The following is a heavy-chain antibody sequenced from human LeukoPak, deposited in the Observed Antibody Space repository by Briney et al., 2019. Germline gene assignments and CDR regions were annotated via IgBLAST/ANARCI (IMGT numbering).Heavy chain of an antibody. CDR3: AKDPDIVVVVAAINWFDP. J-gene: IGHJ5*02. Sequence: GGSLRLSCAASGFTFSSYGMSWVRQAPGKGLEWVSAISGSGGSTYYADSVKGRFTISRDNSKNTLYLQMNSLRAEDTAVYYCAKDPDIVVVVAAINWFDPWGQGTLVTVSS. V-gene: IGHV3-23*01. CDR2: ISGSGGST. CDR1: GFTFSSYG. D-gene: IGHD2-15*01.